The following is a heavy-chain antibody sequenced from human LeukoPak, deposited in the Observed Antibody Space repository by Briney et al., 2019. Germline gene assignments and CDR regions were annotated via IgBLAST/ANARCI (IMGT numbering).Heavy chain of an antibody. J-gene: IGHJ4*02. V-gene: IGHV4-59*08. CDR3: ARHCPRYCSGGSCYCSWYDY. CDR1: GGSFSGYY. CDR2: IYYSGST. Sequence: SETLSLTCAVYGGSFSGYYWSWIRQLPGKGLEWIGYIYYSGSTNYNPSLKSRVTISVDTSKNQFSLKLSSVTAADTAVYYCARHCPRYCSGGSCYCSWYDYWGQGTLVTVSS. D-gene: IGHD2-15*01.